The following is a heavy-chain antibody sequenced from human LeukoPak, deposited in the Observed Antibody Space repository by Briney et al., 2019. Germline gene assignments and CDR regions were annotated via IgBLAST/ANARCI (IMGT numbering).Heavy chain of an antibody. CDR3: AREEVLMVYANKLNWFDP. D-gene: IGHD2-8*01. V-gene: IGHV4-61*02. CDR2: IYTSGST. J-gene: IGHJ5*02. CDR1: GGSISSGSYY. Sequence: SETLSLTCTVSGGSISSGSYYWSWIRQPAGKGLEWIGRIYTSGSTNYNPSLKSRVTISVDTSKKQFSLKLDSVTAADTAVYYCAREEVLMVYANKLNWFDPWGQGTLVTVSS.